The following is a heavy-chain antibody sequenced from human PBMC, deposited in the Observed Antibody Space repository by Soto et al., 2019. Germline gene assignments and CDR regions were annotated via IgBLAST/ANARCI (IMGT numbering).Heavy chain of an antibody. Sequence: QVQLQQWGAGLLKPSETLSLTCAVYGGSFSGYYWSWIRQPPGKGLEWIGEINHSGSTNYNPSLKRRVTISVDTSKNQFSLKLRSVTAADTAVYYCSRVTAAAGFDYWGQGTLVTVSS. D-gene: IGHD6-13*01. CDR1: GGSFSGYY. V-gene: IGHV4-34*01. CDR2: INHSGST. J-gene: IGHJ4*02. CDR3: SRVTAAAGFDY.